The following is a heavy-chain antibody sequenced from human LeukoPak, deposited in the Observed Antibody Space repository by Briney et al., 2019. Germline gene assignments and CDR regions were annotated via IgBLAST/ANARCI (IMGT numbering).Heavy chain of an antibody. CDR2: MNPNSGNT. J-gene: IGHJ6*03. D-gene: IGHD6-25*01. V-gene: IGHV1-8*01. CDR1: GYTFTSYD. CDR3: ARDGTPNYSSGWVYMDV. Sequence: ASVKVSCKASGYTFTSYDINWVRQATGQGLEWMGWMNPNSGNTGYAQKFQGRVTMTRNTSISTAYMELSSLRSEDTAVYYCARDGTPNYSSGWVYMDVWGEGTTVTISS.